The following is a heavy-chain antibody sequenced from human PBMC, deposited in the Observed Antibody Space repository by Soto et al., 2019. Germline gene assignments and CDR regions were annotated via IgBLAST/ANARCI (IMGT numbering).Heavy chain of an antibody. D-gene: IGHD1-26*01. CDR1: GFSLSGYW. Sequence: EVQLVESGGGLVQPGGSLRLSCGASGFSLSGYWMSWVRRAPGKGLEWVGNIKQDGSENFYAGSVRGRFSISRDNVRNSLYLQMNSLRGEDTAVYFCARDRCNGYYVPETWGMDVWGQGTTVTVSS. J-gene: IGHJ6*02. V-gene: IGHV3-7*05. CDR3: ARDRCNGYYVPETWGMDV. CDR2: IKQDGSEN.